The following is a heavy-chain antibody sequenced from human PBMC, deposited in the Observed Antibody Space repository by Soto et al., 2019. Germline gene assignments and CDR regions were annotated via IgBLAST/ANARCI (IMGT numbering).Heavy chain of an antibody. V-gene: IGHV5-10-1*01. CDR2: IDPSDSYT. D-gene: IGHD2-2*01. CDR1: GYSFTSYW. J-gene: IGHJ6*02. CDR3: ARVTYCSSKSCVYYYGMDV. Sequence: PGESLKISCKGSGYSFTSYWISWVRQMPGKGLEWMGRIDPSDSYTNYSPSFQGHVTISADRSISTAYLQWSSLKASDTAMYYCARVTYCSSKSCVYYYGMDVWGQANTVTVSS.